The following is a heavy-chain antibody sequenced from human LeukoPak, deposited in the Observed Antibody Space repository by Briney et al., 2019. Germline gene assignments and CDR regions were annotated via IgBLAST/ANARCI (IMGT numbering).Heavy chain of an antibody. Sequence: GGSLRLSCAASGFTFSSYWMHWVRQAPGKGLVWVSGTNTDGSSTMYADSVKGRFTIARDNAKNSLYLQMNSLRAEDTAVYYCARDQGFGYASWGQGTLVTVSS. J-gene: IGHJ5*02. CDR1: GFTFSSYW. D-gene: IGHD5-12*01. CDR2: TNTDGSST. CDR3: ARDQGFGYAS. V-gene: IGHV3-74*03.